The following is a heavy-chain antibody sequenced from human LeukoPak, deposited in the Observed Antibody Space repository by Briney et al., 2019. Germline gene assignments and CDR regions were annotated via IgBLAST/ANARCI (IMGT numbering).Heavy chain of an antibody. Sequence: GGSLRLSCAASGFTFSSYAMSWVRQAPGKGREWVSGISGSGDNTYYADSVKGRFTISRDNSKNTLYVQVNSLGTEDTAAYYCAKGSYYDSSGSFYFDYWGQGTLVTVSS. CDR1: GFTFSSYA. CDR3: AKGSYYDSSGSFYFDY. D-gene: IGHD3-22*01. J-gene: IGHJ4*02. V-gene: IGHV3-23*01. CDR2: ISGSGDNT.